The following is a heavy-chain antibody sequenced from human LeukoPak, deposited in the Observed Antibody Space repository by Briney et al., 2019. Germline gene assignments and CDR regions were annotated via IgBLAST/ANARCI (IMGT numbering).Heavy chain of an antibody. J-gene: IGHJ4*02. V-gene: IGHV4-59*01. CDR1: GGSICSYY. CDR2: ISYSGST. Sequence: NPSETLSLTSTVPGGSICSYYWSWIRQPPGKGLEWIGYISYSGSTNYNPSLKSRVTISVDTSKNQFSLKLSSVTAADTAVYYCARGGYYDIFDYWGQGTLVTVSS. CDR3: ARGGYYDIFDY. D-gene: IGHD3-9*01.